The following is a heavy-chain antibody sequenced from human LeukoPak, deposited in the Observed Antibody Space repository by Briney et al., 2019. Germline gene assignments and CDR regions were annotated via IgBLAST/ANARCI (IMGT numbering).Heavy chain of an antibody. D-gene: IGHD2-8*01. V-gene: IGHV1-69*05. CDR1: GGTFSSYA. Sequence: VASVKVSCKASGGTFSSYAISWVRQALGQGLEWMGGIIPIFGTANYAQKFQGRVTITTDESTSTAYMELSSLRSEDTAVYYCARDLNGVMSYWGQGTLVTVSS. CDR2: IIPIFGTA. CDR3: ARDLNGVMSY. J-gene: IGHJ4*02.